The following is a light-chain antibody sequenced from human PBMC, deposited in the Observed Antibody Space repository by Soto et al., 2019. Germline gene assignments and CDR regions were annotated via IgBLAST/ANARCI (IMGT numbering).Light chain of an antibody. V-gene: IGKV3-15*01. CDR1: QSVSSN. CDR3: QQYTDWPIT. J-gene: IGKJ5*01. CDR2: AAS. Sequence: EIVMTQSPATLSVSPGERATLSCRASQSVSSNLAWYQQQPGQAPRLLIYAASTRATAVPDRFSGSGSGTDFTLTIPSLQSDDFAVYFCQQYTDWPITFGQGTRLDIK.